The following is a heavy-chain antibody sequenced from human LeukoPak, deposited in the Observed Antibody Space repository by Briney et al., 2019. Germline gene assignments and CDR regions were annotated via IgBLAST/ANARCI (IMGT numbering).Heavy chain of an antibody. J-gene: IGHJ3*01. CDR3: AACCSSWLKSGAFDF. D-gene: IGHD6-13*01. Sequence: GASVKVSCKTSGFTFATSAVQWVRQARGQRLEWIGWIVVGSGDTNYAQKFQERVTITRDISTSTAYMELSSLGSEDTAVYYCAACCSSWLKSGAFDFWGQGTMVTVSS. CDR2: IVVGSGDT. CDR1: GFTFATSA. V-gene: IGHV1-58*01.